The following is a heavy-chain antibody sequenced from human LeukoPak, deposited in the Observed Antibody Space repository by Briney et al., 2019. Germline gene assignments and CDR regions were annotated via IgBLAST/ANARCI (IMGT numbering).Heavy chain of an antibody. CDR2: ISSSSSYI. CDR3: ARAGGMTVDAFDI. V-gene: IGHV3-21*01. J-gene: IGHJ3*02. CDR1: GFTFSSYA. Sequence: PGGSLRLSCAASGFTFSSYAMSWVRQAPGKGLEWVSSISSSSSYIYYADSVKGRFTISRDNAKNSLYLQMNGLRAEDTAVYYCARAGGMTVDAFDIWGQGTMVTVSS. D-gene: IGHD2-21*02.